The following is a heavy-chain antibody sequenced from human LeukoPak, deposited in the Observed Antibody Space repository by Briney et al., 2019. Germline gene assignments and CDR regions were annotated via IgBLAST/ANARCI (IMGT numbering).Heavy chain of an antibody. CDR2: MNQDGSEK. CDR1: GFTFSSYW. CDR3: AGPTARGPDV. Sequence: GGSLRLSCAASGFTFSSYWMTWFRQAPRKGLEWVANMNQDGSEKYYVDSVKGRFTISRDNAKNSLYLQMNSLRGEDTAVYYCAGPTARGPDVWGKGTTVTVSS. J-gene: IGHJ6*04. V-gene: IGHV3-7*01. D-gene: IGHD1-1*01.